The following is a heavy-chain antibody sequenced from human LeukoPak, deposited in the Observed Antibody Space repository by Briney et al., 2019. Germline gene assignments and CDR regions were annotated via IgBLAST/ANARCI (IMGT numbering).Heavy chain of an antibody. Sequence: GASVKVSCTVSGSSPTELSLYWVRQAPGKGLKWMGGFDVIDAKTFYAQKFQGRVTMTEDSSTDTAYMELSSLRSDDTAFYYCAAGRPYSLLDYWGQGTLLTVSS. V-gene: IGHV1-24*01. CDR3: AAGRPYSLLDY. D-gene: IGHD5-18*01. CDR2: FDVIDAKT. J-gene: IGHJ4*02. CDR1: GSSPTELS.